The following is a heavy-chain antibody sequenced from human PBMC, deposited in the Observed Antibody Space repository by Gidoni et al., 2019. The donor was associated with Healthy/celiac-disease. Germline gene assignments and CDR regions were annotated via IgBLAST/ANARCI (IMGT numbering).Heavy chain of an antibody. CDR2: ILPIFGTA. V-gene: IGHV1-69*06. Sequence: QVQLVQSGAEVKKPGSSVQVPCKGSGGTFSRYAIRGGRQAPGQGLEWMGVILPIFGTANYAQKCQGRVTITSDKSTSTAYMELSSLRSKDSAVYYSARGLPQSKYSSGWYGDYYYYMDVWGKGTTVTVSS. CDR1: GGTFSRYA. CDR3: ARGLPQSKYSSGWYGDYYYYMDV. D-gene: IGHD6-19*01. J-gene: IGHJ6*03.